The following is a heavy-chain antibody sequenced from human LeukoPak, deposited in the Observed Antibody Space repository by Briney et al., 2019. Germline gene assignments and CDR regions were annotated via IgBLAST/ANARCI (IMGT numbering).Heavy chain of an antibody. Sequence: SVKVSCKASGGTFSSYAISWVRQAPGQGLEWMGGIIPIFGTANYAQKFQGRVTITADESTSTAYMELSNLRSEDTAVYYCAREELELHALWFDPWGQGTLVTVSS. CDR1: GGTFSSYA. V-gene: IGHV1-69*01. D-gene: IGHD1-7*01. CDR2: IIPIFGTA. J-gene: IGHJ5*02. CDR3: AREELELHALWFDP.